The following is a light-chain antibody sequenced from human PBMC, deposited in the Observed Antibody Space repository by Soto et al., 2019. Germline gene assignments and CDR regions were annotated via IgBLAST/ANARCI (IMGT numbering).Light chain of an antibody. CDR2: LNGDGSH. V-gene: IGLV4-69*01. J-gene: IGLJ3*02. Sequence: QLVLTQSPSASASLGASVKLTCTLSSGHSSYAIAWHQQQPQKGPRYLMKLNGDGSHSKGDGIPDRFSGSSSGAERYLTISSLQSEDEADYYCQTWGTGVHWVFGGGTKLTVL. CDR1: SGHSSYA. CDR3: QTWGTGVHWV.